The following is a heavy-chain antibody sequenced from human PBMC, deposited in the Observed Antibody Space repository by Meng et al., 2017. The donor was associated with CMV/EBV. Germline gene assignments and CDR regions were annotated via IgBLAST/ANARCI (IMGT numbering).Heavy chain of an antibody. D-gene: IGHD3-10*01. CDR1: GGSISSSSYY. CDR2: IYYSGST. J-gene: IGHJ4*02. V-gene: IGHV4-39*07. Sequence: SETLSLTCTVSGGSISSSSYYWVWILQPPGKGLEGIGSIYYSGSTYYNPSLKSRVTISVDTSKNQFSLKLSSVTAADTAVYYWARDLRGVMDYWGQGTLVTVSS. CDR3: ARDLRGVMDY.